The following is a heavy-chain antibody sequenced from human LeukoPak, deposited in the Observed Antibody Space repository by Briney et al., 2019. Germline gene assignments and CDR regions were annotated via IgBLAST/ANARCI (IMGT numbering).Heavy chain of an antibody. CDR3: ARDPVGAIYFDY. V-gene: IGHV3-30*03. CDR1: GFTFSSYS. D-gene: IGHD1-26*01. J-gene: IGHJ4*02. CDR2: ISYDGSNK. Sequence: PGGSLRLSCAASGFTFSSYSMNWVRQAPGKGLEWVAVISYDGSNKYYADSVKGRFTISRDNSKNTLYLQMNSLRAEDTAVYYCARDPVGAIYFDYWGQGTLVTVSS.